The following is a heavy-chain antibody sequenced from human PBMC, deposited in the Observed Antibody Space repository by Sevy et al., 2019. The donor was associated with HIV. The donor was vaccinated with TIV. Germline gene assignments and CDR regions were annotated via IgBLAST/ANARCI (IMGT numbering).Heavy chain of an antibody. J-gene: IGHJ4*02. V-gene: IGHV3-33*01. CDR3: ARDPRMYGDYLLAYFDY. CDR2: IGYDGSNK. D-gene: IGHD2-8*01. CDR1: GFTPSSYG. Sequence: GGSLRLSCAASGFTPSSYGMHWVRQAPGKGLEWVAVIGYDGSNKYYADSVKGRFTISRDNSKNTLFLQMDDLRAEDTAVYYCARDPRMYGDYLLAYFDYWGQGTLVIVSS.